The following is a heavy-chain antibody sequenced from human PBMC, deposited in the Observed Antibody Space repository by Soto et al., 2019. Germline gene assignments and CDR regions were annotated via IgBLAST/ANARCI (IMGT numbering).Heavy chain of an antibody. V-gene: IGHV4-34*01. CDR3: ARVERGTATTVVDAFDI. J-gene: IGHJ3*02. CDR1: GGFVSSGSYY. D-gene: IGHD1-1*01. Sequence: QVQLQQWGAGLLKPSETQSLTCAVYGGFVSSGSYYWSWIRQPPGKGLEWIGEMSHSGGTHFIPSLQSRGTISVDTSKNQFSLKMSSVTAADTALYYWARVERGTATTVVDAFDIWGPGTMVTVSS. CDR2: MSHSGGT.